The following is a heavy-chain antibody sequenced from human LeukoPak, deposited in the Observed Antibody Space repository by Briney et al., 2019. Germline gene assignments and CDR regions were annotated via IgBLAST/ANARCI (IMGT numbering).Heavy chain of an antibody. Sequence: GGSLRLSCAASGFTFSSYSTNWVPQAPGKGLEWVSTTNSSSRYIYYTDSVKGRFTISRDNAKTSLYPQMNRLRAEDTAVYYCARAVGWNGGYWGQGTLVTVSS. J-gene: IGHJ4*02. CDR1: GFTFSSYS. V-gene: IGHV3-21*01. CDR2: TNSSSRYI. CDR3: ARAVGWNGGY. D-gene: IGHD1-1*01.